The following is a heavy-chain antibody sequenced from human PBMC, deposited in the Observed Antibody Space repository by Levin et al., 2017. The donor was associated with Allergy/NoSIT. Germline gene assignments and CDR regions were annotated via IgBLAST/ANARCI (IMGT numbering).Heavy chain of an antibody. CDR3: AKEDCSGGSCYLGGMDV. Sequence: GGSPRLSCAASGFTFSSYAMSWVRQAPGKGLEWVSAISGSGGSTYYADSVKGRFTISRDNSKNTLYLQMNSLRAEDTAVYYCAKEDCSGGSCYLGGMDVWGQGTTVTVSS. V-gene: IGHV3-23*01. CDR2: ISGSGGST. CDR1: GFTFSSYA. D-gene: IGHD2-15*01. J-gene: IGHJ6*02.